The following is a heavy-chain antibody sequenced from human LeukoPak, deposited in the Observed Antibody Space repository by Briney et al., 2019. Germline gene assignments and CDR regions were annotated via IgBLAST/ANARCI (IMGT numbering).Heavy chain of an antibody. CDR3: ASHYGGYEDWDFWFDP. CDR2: ISAYNGNT. V-gene: IGHV1-18*04. J-gene: IGHJ5*02. CDR1: GYTFTSYG. Sequence: ASVEVSCKASGYTFTSYGISWVRQAPGQGLEWMGWISAYNGNTNYAQKLQGRVTMTTDTSTSTAYMELRSLRSDDTAVYYCASHYGGYEDWDFWFDPWGQGTLVTVSS. D-gene: IGHD4-17*01.